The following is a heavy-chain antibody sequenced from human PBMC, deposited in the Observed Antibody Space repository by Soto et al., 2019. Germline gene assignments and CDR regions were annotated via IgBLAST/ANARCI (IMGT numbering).Heavy chain of an antibody. J-gene: IGHJ5*02. Sequence: GGSLRLSCAASGFSLSEYVMQWVRQSPGKGLEWVAYVSSDGSNRYYAGSVKGRFTISRDNSKSTLYLQLDSLRVDDTAVYYCAKDRVIQLLPIWPDPWGQGTLVTVSS. D-gene: IGHD2-2*01. CDR2: VSSDGSNR. CDR3: AKDRVIQLLPIWPDP. CDR1: GFSLSEYV. V-gene: IGHV3-30*18.